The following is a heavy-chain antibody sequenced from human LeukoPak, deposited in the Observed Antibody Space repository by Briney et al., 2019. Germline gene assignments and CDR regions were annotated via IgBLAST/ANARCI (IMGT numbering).Heavy chain of an antibody. J-gene: IGHJ4*02. CDR3: VAGVALDY. V-gene: IGHV3-11*01. CDR2: ISKTGTTI. CDR1: GLNFSVYY. Sequence: PGGSLRLSCAVSGLNFSVYYMTWIRQAPGNGLEAPGKGLEWLSHISKTGTTIYYADSVKGRFTISRDNAKNSLYLHMNSLRADDTAVYYCVAGVALDYWGQGALVTVSS. D-gene: IGHD3-3*01.